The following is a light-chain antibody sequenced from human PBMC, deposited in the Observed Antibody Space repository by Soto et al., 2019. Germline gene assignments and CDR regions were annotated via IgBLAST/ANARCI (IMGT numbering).Light chain of an antibody. J-gene: IGKJ1*01. V-gene: IGKV3-15*01. CDR1: QSVSSK. CDR2: RAS. Sequence: EIVMTQSPATLSVSPGERATLSCRASQSVSSKLAWYQQKPGQAPRLLIYRASTRATDIPARFSGSGSGTEFTLTISSLQSEDFAVYYCQQYDSSPRTFGQGTKVE. CDR3: QQYDSSPRT.